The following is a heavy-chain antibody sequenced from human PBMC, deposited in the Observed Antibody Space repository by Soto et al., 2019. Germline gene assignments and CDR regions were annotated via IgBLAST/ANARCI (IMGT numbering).Heavy chain of an antibody. V-gene: IGHV3-9*01. CDR3: ARDNDLDRDGPFDY. D-gene: IGHD2-2*03. CDR2: ISWDSGDI. J-gene: IGHJ4*02. Sequence: EVQLVESGGGSVQPGRSLRLSCEASGFSFDAYGMHWVRQGPGKGLEWVSGISWDSGDIYYVDSVKGRFTISRDNPKKSLYLQMNSLRTEDTALYYCARDNDLDRDGPFDYWGQGILVTVSP. CDR1: GFSFDAYG.